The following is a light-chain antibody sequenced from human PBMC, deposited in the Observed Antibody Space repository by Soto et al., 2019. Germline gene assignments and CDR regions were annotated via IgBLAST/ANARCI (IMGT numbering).Light chain of an antibody. J-gene: IGKJ3*01. CDR3: QRYDSTPHVT. CDR2: AAS. V-gene: IGKV1-27*01. CDR1: QGIRNY. Sequence: DIQMTQSPSSLSASVGDRVTITCRASQGIRNYLAWYQQKPGKVPNLLIYAASTLQTGGPFRFSGSGCGTDFTLTISSLQPEDVATDYCQRYDSTPHVTFGPGTKVDIK.